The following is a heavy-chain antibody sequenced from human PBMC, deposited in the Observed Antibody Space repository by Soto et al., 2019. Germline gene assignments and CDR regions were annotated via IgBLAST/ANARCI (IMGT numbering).Heavy chain of an antibody. Sequence: PCGSPRLCCAASGVIFENLGMTLVRQAPGKGLEWISSISGSGFKKYYADAVKGRFTISRDNSKSTVYLELNNLSAEDTAVYHCAKNQGVELVPLATVDWFDPWGQGSVVTVYS. J-gene: IGHJ5*02. CDR1: GVIFENLG. D-gene: IGHD1-26*01. CDR3: AKNQGVELVPLATVDWFDP. V-gene: IGHV3-23*01. CDR2: ISGSGFKK.